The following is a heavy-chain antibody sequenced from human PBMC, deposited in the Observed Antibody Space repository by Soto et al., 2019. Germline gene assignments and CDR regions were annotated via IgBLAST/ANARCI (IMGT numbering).Heavy chain of an antibody. CDR1: GGSISSYY. CDR3: ARVPNFYDSSGYTLGFDY. D-gene: IGHD3-22*01. CDR2: IYYSGST. Sequence: SATLSLTCTVSGGSISSYYWSWIRQPPGKGLEWIGYIYYSGSTNYNPSLKSRVTISVDTSKNQFSLKLSSVTAADTAVYYCARVPNFYDSSGYTLGFDYWGQGTLVTVS. J-gene: IGHJ4*02. V-gene: IGHV4-59*01.